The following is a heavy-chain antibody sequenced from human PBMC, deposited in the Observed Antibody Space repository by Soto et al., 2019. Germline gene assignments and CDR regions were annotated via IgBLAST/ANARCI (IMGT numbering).Heavy chain of an antibody. J-gene: IGHJ3*02. V-gene: IGHV1-46*03. CDR2: INPSAGTP. D-gene: IGHD3-10*01. CDR3: TRGNYGSGSYGSFDI. Sequence: QVQLVQSGAEVKKPGASVSISCKAAGYTFTTYYIHWVRQAPGQGLEWMGIINPSAGTPNYAQKFQGRVTLTRDTSTSTVYMELSSLRSEDTAVYYCTRGNYGSGSYGSFDIWGPGTMVTVSS. CDR1: GYTFTTYY.